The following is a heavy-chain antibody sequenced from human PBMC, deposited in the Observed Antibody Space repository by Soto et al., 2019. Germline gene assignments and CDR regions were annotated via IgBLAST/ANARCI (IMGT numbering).Heavy chain of an antibody. J-gene: IGHJ5*02. CDR1: GGSLSSYY. CDR3: ARDLGPYNWNYWWFDP. D-gene: IGHD1-7*01. Sequence: SVTLSLTSTVSGGSLSSYYWSWIRPPDGKGLEWIGRIYTSGSTNYNPSLKSRVTMSVDTSKNQFSLKLSSVTAADTAVYYCARDLGPYNWNYWWFDPWGQGTLVTVFS. V-gene: IGHV4-4*07. CDR2: IYTSGST.